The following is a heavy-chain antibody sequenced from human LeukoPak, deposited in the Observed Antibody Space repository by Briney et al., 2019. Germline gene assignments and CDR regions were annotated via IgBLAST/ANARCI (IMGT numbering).Heavy chain of an antibody. CDR3: AREYGNYRNLDS. CDR2: IYTSGST. CDR1: DGSINNYY. D-gene: IGHD4-4*01. J-gene: IGHJ4*02. Sequence: SETLSLTCTVSDGSINNYYWTWIRQPAGKGLEWIGRIYTSGSTNYHPSLKSRLTMSVDTSKSQFSLKPTSVTAADTAVYYCAREYGNYRNLDSWGQGTQVTVSS. V-gene: IGHV4-4*07.